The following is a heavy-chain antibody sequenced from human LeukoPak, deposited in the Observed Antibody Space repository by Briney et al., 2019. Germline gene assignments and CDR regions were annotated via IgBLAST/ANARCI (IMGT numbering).Heavy chain of an antibody. CDR3: AKAPLMYYYDSSGYYYFDY. V-gene: IGHV3-23*01. J-gene: IGHJ4*02. Sequence: GGSLRLSCAASGLTFGSYSLNWVRQAPGKGLEWVSAISGSGGSTYYADSVKGRFTISRDNSKNTLYLQMNSLRAEDTAVYYCAKAPLMYYYDSSGYYYFDYWGQGTLVTVSS. CDR1: GLTFGSYS. D-gene: IGHD3-22*01. CDR2: ISGSGGST.